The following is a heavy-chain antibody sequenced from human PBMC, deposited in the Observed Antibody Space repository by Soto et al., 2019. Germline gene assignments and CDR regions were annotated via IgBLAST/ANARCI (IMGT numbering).Heavy chain of an antibody. CDR2: ISGSGGST. D-gene: IGHD3-22*01. V-gene: IGHV3-23*01. CDR3: AKVGYYYDSSGYYPTYYYYYGMDV. J-gene: IGHJ6*02. CDR1: GFTFSSYA. Sequence: GGSLRLSCAASGFTFSSYAMSWVRQAPGKGLKWVTAISGSGGSTYYAESVKGRFTISRDNSKNTLYLQMNSLRAEDTAVYYCAKVGYYYDSSGYYPTYYYYYGMDVWGQGTTVTVSS.